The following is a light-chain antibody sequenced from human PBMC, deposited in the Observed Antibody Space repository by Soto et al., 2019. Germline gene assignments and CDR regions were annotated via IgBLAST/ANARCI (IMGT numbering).Light chain of an antibody. CDR2: GAS. J-gene: IGKJ3*01. CDR3: QHYDNLPPFT. Sequence: DIQMTQSPSSLSASIGDRVTITCQASQDIKKYLSWYQQKPGRAPKLLIYGASNLETGVPSRFSGGGDGTDFTFTISGLQPEDIATYYCQHYDNLPPFTFGPGPKVAIK. V-gene: IGKV1-33*01. CDR1: QDIKKY.